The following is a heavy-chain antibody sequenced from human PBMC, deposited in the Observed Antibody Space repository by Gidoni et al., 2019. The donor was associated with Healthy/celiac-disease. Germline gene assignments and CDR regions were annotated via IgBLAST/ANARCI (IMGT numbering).Heavy chain of an antibody. CDR2: IYYSGST. J-gene: IGHJ4*02. D-gene: IGHD5-18*01. CDR1: GGSFSSGSYY. V-gene: IGHV4-61*01. Sequence: QVQLQESGPGLVKPSETLSLTCTVSGGSFSSGSYYWSWIRQPPGKGLEWIGYIYYSGSTNYNPSLKSRVTISVDTSKNQFSLKLSSVTAADTAVYYCARSIQLWFYFDYWGQGTLVTVSS. CDR3: ARSIQLWFYFDY.